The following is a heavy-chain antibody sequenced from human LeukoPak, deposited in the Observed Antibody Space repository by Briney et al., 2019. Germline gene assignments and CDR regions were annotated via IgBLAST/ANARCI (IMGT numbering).Heavy chain of an antibody. CDR2: IYHSGGTT. D-gene: IGHD5-18*01. J-gene: IGHJ6*03. CDR3: ARGRGYSYGYYYYYYMDV. Sequence: SETLSLTCTVSGYSSSSGYYWGWIRQSPGKGLEWIGSIYHSGGTTYYNPSLKSRVTISLDTSKNQFSLKLSSVTAADTAVYYCARGRGYSYGYYYYYYMDVWGKGTTVTVSS. V-gene: IGHV4-38-2*02. CDR1: GYSSSSGYY.